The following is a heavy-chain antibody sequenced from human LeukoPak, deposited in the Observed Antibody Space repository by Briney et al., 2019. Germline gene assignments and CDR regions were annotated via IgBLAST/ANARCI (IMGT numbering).Heavy chain of an antibody. CDR1: GYTFTAYY. J-gene: IGHJ4*02. CDR2: IIPILGIA. CDR3: AARPYDFWSGYYSYYFDY. Sequence: SVKVSCKASGYTFTAYYIHWVRQAPGQGLEWMGRIIPILGIANYAQKFQGRVTITADKSTSTAYMELSSLRSEDTAVYYCAARPYDFWSGYYSYYFDYWGQGTLVTVSS. V-gene: IGHV1-69*02. D-gene: IGHD3-3*01.